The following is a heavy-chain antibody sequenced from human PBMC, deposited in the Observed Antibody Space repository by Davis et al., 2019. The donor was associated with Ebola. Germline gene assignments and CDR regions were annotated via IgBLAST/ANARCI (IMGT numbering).Heavy chain of an antibody. D-gene: IGHD6-13*01. J-gene: IGHJ5*02. CDR3: ARDRYSSSWLQGFDP. V-gene: IGHV3-74*01. CDR2: ISTDVSST. CDR1: GFTFSRYW. Sequence: GESLKISCAASGFTFSRYWLHWVRQAPGKGLVWVSRISTDVSSTSYADSVKGRFTISRDNAKNTLYLQMNILRAEDTAVYYCARDRYSSSWLQGFDPWGQGTLVTVSS.